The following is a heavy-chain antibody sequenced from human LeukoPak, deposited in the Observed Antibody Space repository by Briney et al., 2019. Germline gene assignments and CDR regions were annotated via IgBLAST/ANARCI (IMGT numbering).Heavy chain of an antibody. CDR2: ISYDGSNT. J-gene: IGHJ4*02. V-gene: IGHV3-30*14. CDR3: TKEDRYVRSGSRVTFDY. CDR1: GFTFSSYA. Sequence: GGSLRLSCAVSGFTFSSYAIYWVRQAPGKGLEWVAIISYDGSNTYYADSVKGRFTISRDNSKNTLYLQMNSLRAEDTAVYYCTKEDRYVRSGSRVTFDYWGQGTLVTVSS. D-gene: IGHD3-10*01.